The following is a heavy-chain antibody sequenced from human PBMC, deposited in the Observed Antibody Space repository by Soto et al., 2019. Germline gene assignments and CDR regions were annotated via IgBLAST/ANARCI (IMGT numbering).Heavy chain of an antibody. V-gene: IGHV1-3*01. CDR2: SNAGIGNF. Sequence: QVQLVQSGAEVKKPGASVKVSCKTSVYTLSDFAIHWVRQTAGLSLAWIGGSNAGIGNFKFSQKFQGRVSLTRDTPTSTVFMELRRMTSEDTAVYCCARPDSTTHDCLRPYDLTGLDVCGDGTTGTVSA. J-gene: IGHJ6*04. CDR1: VYTLSDFA. CDR3: ARPDSTTHDCLRPYDLTGLDV. D-gene: IGHD2-21*02.